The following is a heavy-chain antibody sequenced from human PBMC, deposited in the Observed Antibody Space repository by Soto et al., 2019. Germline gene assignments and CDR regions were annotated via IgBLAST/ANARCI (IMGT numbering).Heavy chain of an antibody. D-gene: IGHD3-9*01. CDR2: ISGSGGST. J-gene: IGHJ4*02. V-gene: IGHV3-23*01. CDR3: AKRRPLLRYFDWPPRADY. Sequence: PGGSLRLSCAASGFTFSSYAMSWVRQAPGKGLEWVSAISGSGGSTYYADSVKGRFTISRDNSKNTLYLQMNSLRAEDTAVYYCAKRRPLLRYFDWPPRADYWGQGTLVTVSS. CDR1: GFTFSSYA.